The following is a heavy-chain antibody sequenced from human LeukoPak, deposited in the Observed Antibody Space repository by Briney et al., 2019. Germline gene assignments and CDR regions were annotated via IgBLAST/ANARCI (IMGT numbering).Heavy chain of an antibody. Sequence: VGSLRLSCAASGFTFSSYGKHWVRQAPGKGLEWLAFIRYDGSNKYYADSVKGRFTISRDNSKNTLYLQMNSLRAEDTAVYYCAKDRVGSECVGDCYSGNRLYYYYYYMDVWGKGTTVTVSS. CDR3: AKDRVGSECVGDCYSGNRLYYYYYYMDV. CDR1: GFTFSSYG. V-gene: IGHV3-30*02. D-gene: IGHD2-21*01. CDR2: IRYDGSNK. J-gene: IGHJ6*03.